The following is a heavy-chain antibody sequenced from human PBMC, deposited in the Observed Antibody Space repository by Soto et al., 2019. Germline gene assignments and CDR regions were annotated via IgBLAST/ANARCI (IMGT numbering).Heavy chain of an antibody. Sequence: QVQLVQSGAEVKKPGSSVKVSCKTSGGTFSSYAISWVRQAPGHGLEWMGGIIPIFGTANYAQKFQGRVTITADESTSTAYMELSSLRSEDTAVYYCARDGVGYYDSSDPFDYWGQGTLVTVSS. CDR2: IIPIFGTA. CDR3: ARDGVGYYDSSDPFDY. J-gene: IGHJ4*02. D-gene: IGHD3-22*01. V-gene: IGHV1-69*12. CDR1: GGTFSSYA.